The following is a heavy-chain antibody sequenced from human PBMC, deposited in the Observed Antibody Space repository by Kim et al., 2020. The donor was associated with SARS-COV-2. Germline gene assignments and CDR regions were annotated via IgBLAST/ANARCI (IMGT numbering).Heavy chain of an antibody. D-gene: IGHD5-18*01. Sequence: GGSLRLSCAASGFTFSSYWMHWVRQAPGKGLVWVSRLNSDGSSTSYADSVKGRFTISRDNAKNTLYLQMNSLRAEDTAVYYCAREEVATPELWSYYYYYYGMDVWGQGTTVTVSS. CDR2: LNSDGSST. V-gene: IGHV3-74*01. J-gene: IGHJ6*02. CDR3: AREEVATPELWSYYYYYYGMDV. CDR1: GFTFSSYW.